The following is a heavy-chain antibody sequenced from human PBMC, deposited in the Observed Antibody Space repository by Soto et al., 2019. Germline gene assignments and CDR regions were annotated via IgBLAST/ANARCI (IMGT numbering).Heavy chain of an antibody. CDR1: GYTFPSYG. CDR3: ARDLSVDRTLGY. J-gene: IGHJ4*02. Sequence: ASVKVSCKASGYTFPSYGISWVRQAPGQGLEWMGWISAYNGNTNYAQKLQGRVTMTTDTSTSTAYMELRSLRSDDTAVYYCARDLSVDRTLGYWGQGTLVTVSS. CDR2: ISAYNGNT. D-gene: IGHD6-19*01. V-gene: IGHV1-18*01.